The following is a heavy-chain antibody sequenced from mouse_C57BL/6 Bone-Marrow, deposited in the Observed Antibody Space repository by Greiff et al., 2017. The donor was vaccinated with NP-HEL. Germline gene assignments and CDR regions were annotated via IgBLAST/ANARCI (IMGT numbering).Heavy chain of an antibody. Sequence: EVQLQQSGAELVKPGASVKLSCTASGFNIKDYYMHWVKQRTEQGLAWIGRIDPEDGETKYAPKFQGKATITADPSSNTAYLQRSSLTSEDTAVYYCAFTTVVADAMDYWGQGTSVTVSS. CDR3: AFTTVVADAMDY. V-gene: IGHV14-2*01. J-gene: IGHJ4*01. CDR1: GFNIKDYY. CDR2: IDPEDGET. D-gene: IGHD1-1*01.